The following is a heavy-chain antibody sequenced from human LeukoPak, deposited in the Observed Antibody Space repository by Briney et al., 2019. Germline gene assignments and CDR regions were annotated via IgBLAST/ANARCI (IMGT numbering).Heavy chain of an antibody. Sequence: GASVKVSCKASGDSFGTYGITWVRQAPGEGLEWMGGIIPIFGTANYAQKFQGRVTITTDESTSTAYMELSSLRSEDTAVYYCARATGYCSSTSCYTRYYYYYMDVWGKGTTVTVSS. CDR2: IIPIFGTA. CDR3: ARATGYCSSTSCYTRYYYYYMDV. CDR1: GDSFGTYG. V-gene: IGHV1-69*05. D-gene: IGHD2-2*02. J-gene: IGHJ6*03.